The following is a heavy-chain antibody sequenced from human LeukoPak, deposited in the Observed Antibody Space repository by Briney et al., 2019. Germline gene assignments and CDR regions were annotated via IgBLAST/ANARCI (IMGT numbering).Heavy chain of an antibody. Sequence: ASVKVSCKASGYTFTSYGISWVRQAPGQGLEWMGWISAYNGNTNYAQKLQGRVTMTTDTSTSTAYMELRSLRSDDTAVYYCASDRYYYDSSGYYYEPNGRGSVWFDPWGQGTLVTVSS. CDR2: ISAYNGNT. CDR1: GYTFTSYG. CDR3: ASDRYYYDSSGYYYEPNGRGSVWFDP. J-gene: IGHJ5*02. V-gene: IGHV1-18*01. D-gene: IGHD3-22*01.